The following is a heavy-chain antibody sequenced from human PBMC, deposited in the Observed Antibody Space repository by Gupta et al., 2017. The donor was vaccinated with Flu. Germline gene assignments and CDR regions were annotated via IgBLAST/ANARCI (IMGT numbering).Heavy chain of an antibody. CDR1: GGSFSGYY. D-gene: IGHD1-1*01. V-gene: IGHV4-34*01. CDR2: INHSGST. CDR3: ARAPGGYARNYFDY. Sequence: QVQLQQWGAGLLKPSETLPLTCAVYGGSFSGYYWSWIRPPPGKGLERIGEINHSGSTNYNPSLKSRVTISVDTSKNQFSLKLSSVTAADTAVYYCARAPGGYARNYFDYWGQGTLVTVSS. J-gene: IGHJ4*02.